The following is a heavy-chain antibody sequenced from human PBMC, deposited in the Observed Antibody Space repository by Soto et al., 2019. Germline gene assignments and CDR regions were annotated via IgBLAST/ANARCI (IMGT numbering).Heavy chain of an antibody. CDR3: ARPTVTYAEYFQH. Sequence: GGSLRLSCAASGFTFSSYSMNWLRQAPGKGLEWVSYISSSSSTIYYADSVKGRFTISRDNAKNSLYLQMNSLRAEDTAVYYCARPTVTYAEYFQHWGQGTLVTVS. CDR2: ISSSSSTI. CDR1: GFTFSSYS. V-gene: IGHV3-48*01. D-gene: IGHD4-17*01. J-gene: IGHJ1*01.